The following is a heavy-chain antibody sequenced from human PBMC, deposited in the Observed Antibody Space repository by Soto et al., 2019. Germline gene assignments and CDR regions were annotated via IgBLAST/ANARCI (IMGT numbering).Heavy chain of an antibody. J-gene: IGHJ6*02. D-gene: IGHD3-16*01. CDR1: GFTFSSYG. CDR2: IWYDGSNK. Sequence: GGSLRLSCAASGFTFSSYGMHWVRQAPGKGLEWVAVIWYDGSNKYYADSVKGRFTISIDNSKNTLYLQMNSLRAEVTAVYYCARGIKGLNYYYYYGMDVWGQGTTVTVSS. CDR3: ARGIKGLNYYYYYGMDV. V-gene: IGHV3-33*01.